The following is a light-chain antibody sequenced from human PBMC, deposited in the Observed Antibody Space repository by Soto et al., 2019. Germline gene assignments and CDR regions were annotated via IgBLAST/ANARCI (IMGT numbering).Light chain of an antibody. J-gene: IGKJ4*01. CDR2: GAS. V-gene: IGKV1-39*01. CDR3: QQSYTTPAPT. CDR1: QSINTF. Sequence: DVQMTQSPSSLSASIGDRVSMSCRASQSINTFLYWYQQKPGKAPHLLIYGASNLHSGVPSRFSGTGSGTDFTLTINGLQPDDFATYFCQQSYTTPAPTFGGGTRVDIK.